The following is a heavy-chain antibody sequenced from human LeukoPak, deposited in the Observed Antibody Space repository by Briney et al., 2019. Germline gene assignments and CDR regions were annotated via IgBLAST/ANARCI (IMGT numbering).Heavy chain of an antibody. CDR2: MNPNSGNT. V-gene: IGHV1-8*01. CDR3: ARGPQLEHYDFWSGYWGIGHCYYYYGMDV. D-gene: IGHD3-3*01. J-gene: IGHJ6*02. CDR1: GYTFTSYD. Sequence: ASVKVSCKASGYTFTSYDINWVRQATGQGLEWMGWMNPNSGNTGYAQKFQGRVTMTRNTSISTTYMELSSLRSEDTAVYYCARGPQLEHYDFWSGYWGIGHCYYYYGMDVWGQGTTVTVSS.